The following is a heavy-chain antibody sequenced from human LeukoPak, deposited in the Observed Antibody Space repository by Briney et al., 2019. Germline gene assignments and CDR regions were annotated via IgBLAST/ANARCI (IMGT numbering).Heavy chain of an antibody. J-gene: IGHJ4*02. V-gene: IGHV4-38-2*02. Sequence: SETLSLTCTVSGYSISSGYYWGWIRQPPGKGLEWIGSIYHSGSTHYNPSLKSRVTISVDTSKNQFSLKLSSVTAADTAVYYCASLTPSLGYCSSTSCYLGYWGQGTLVTVSS. CDR1: GYSISSGYY. D-gene: IGHD2-2*01. CDR2: IYHSGST. CDR3: ASLTPSLGYCSSTSCYLGY.